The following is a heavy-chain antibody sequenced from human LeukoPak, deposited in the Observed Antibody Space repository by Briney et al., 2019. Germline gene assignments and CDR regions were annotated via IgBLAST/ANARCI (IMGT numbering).Heavy chain of an antibody. D-gene: IGHD6-6*01. V-gene: IGHV4-59*01. Sequence: SEPVSLTCTVSGVSISSDYWNGIRQPPGKGLEWIGNIYHTETTNYNPSLKSRVTTSVDTSKNQFSLKLSSVTAADSAVYYCARGASSYDYWGQGTLVTDSS. J-gene: IGHJ4*02. CDR2: IYHTETT. CDR3: ARGASSYDY. CDR1: GVSISSDY.